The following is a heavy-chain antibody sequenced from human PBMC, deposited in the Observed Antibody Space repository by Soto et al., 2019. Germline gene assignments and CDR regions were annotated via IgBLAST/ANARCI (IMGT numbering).Heavy chain of an antibody. V-gene: IGHV1-8*02. CDR2: MNPNRGNT. CDR3: ARGWGGDSSSYYYYYMDV. J-gene: IGHJ6*03. D-gene: IGHD6-6*01. CDR1: GYTFTSYD. Sequence: ASVKVSCKASGYTFTSYDINWVRQATGQGLEWMGWMNPNRGNTGYAQKFQGRVTTTRNTSISTAYMELSSLRSEDTAVYYCARGWGGDSSSYYYYYMDVWGKGTTVTVSS.